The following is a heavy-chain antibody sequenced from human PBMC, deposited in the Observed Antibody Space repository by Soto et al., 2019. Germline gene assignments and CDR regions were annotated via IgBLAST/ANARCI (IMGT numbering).Heavy chain of an antibody. J-gene: IGHJ4*02. D-gene: IGHD2-21*01. Sequence: PGGSLRLSCAASGFTFSSYAMNWVRQAPGKGLEWVSTISSSGGSTYYADSVKGRFTVSRDNSKSTLYLQVNSLRAEDTAVYYCARDPPIGFAEYWGQEDLVTVSS. CDR2: ISSSGGST. V-gene: IGHV3-23*01. CDR1: GFTFSSYA. CDR3: ARDPPIGFAEY.